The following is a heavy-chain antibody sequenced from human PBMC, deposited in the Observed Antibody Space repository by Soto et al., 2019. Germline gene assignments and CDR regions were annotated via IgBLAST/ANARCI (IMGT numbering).Heavy chain of an antibody. CDR2: IIPILGIA. CDR1: GGTFSSYT. V-gene: IGHV1-69*02. Sequence: SVKVSCKASGGTFSSYTISWVRQAPGQGLEWMGRIIPILGIANYAQKFQGRVTITADKSTSTAYMELSSLRSEDTAVYYCAIGNFWSGYYIDYWGQGTLVTVSS. D-gene: IGHD3-3*01. J-gene: IGHJ4*02. CDR3: AIGNFWSGYYIDY.